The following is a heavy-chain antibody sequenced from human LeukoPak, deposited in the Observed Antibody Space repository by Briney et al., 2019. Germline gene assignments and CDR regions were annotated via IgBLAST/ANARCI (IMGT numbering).Heavy chain of an antibody. V-gene: IGHV4-61*01. CDR1: GFSLSNARMG. D-gene: IGHD3-16*01. Sequence: SGPVLVKPTETLTLTCTVSGFSLSNARMGVSWIRQPPGKGLEWIGYIYYSGSTNYNPSLKSRVTISVDTSKNQFSLNLSSVTAADTAVYYCARLGAYFDYWGQGTLVTVSS. CDR2: IYYSGST. CDR3: ARLGAYFDY. J-gene: IGHJ4*02.